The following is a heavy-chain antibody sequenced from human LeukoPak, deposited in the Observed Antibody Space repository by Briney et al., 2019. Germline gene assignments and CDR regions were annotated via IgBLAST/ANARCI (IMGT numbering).Heavy chain of an antibody. D-gene: IGHD3-3*01. CDR1: GFTFSSYS. V-gene: IGHV3-21*01. Sequence: GGSLRLSCAASGFTFSSYSMNWVRQAPGKGLEWVLSISSSSSYIYYADSVKGRFTISRDNAKNSLYLQMNSLRAENTAVYYCASKDFWSGYRHWGQGTLVTVSS. J-gene: IGHJ4*02. CDR3: ASKDFWSGYRH. CDR2: ISSSSSYI.